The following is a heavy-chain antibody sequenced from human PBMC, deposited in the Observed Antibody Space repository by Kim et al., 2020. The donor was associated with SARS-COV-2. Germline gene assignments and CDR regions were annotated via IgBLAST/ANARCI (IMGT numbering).Heavy chain of an antibody. J-gene: IGHJ2*01. Sequence: GGSLRLSCAASGFRFSSYAMAWVRQAPGKGLEFIAGITGGGSSDYEESMKGRLTISRDNSKNTVLLEVNSLRVEDTAVYYCVKGKISGDGYWYFDVWGRGTLVSVSS. CDR3: VKGKISGDGYWYFDV. D-gene: IGHD7-27*01. V-gene: IGHV3-23*01. CDR1: GFRFSSYA. CDR2: ITGGGSS.